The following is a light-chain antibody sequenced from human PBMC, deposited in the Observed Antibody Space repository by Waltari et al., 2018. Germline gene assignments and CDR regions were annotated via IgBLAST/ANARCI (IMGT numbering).Light chain of an antibody. Sequence: EVVLTQSPATLSLSPGERATLSCRASQSIRTYLAWYQQKPGQAPRPLIYDASKRATDIPARFSGSGSGTDFILTISSLEPEDFAIYYCQKHSSAPLTFGPGTIVDI. J-gene: IGKJ3*01. V-gene: IGKV3-11*01. CDR3: QKHSSAPLT. CDR1: QSIRTY. CDR2: DAS.